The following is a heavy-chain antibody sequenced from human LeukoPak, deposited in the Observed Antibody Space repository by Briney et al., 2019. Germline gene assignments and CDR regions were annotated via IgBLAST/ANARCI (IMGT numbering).Heavy chain of an antibody. D-gene: IGHD6-19*01. CDR2: ISYDGSNK. CDR3: ARGGYSSGWSQGGLDY. Sequence: SGGSLRLSCAASGFTFSSYAMHRVRQAPGKGLEWVAVISYDGSNKYYADSVKGRFTISRDNSKNTLYLQMNSLRAEDTAVYYCARGGYSSGWSQGGLDYWGQGTLVTVSS. CDR1: GFTFSSYA. J-gene: IGHJ4*02. V-gene: IGHV3-30-3*01.